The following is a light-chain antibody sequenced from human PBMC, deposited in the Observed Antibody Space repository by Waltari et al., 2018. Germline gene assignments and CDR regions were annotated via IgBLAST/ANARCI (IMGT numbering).Light chain of an antibody. CDR3: SSWDDSVIGPV. J-gene: IGLJ2*01. V-gene: IGLV1-44*01. Sequence: QSVLTHPPSASGTPGQRVTIPCSGRRPNIQRKTVNWYPQPPGTAPKLLIFSNNQRPSGVPDRFSGSKSGASASLAISGLLSEDEADYYCSSWDDSVIGPVFGGGTKLTVL. CDR1: RPNIQRKT. CDR2: SNN.